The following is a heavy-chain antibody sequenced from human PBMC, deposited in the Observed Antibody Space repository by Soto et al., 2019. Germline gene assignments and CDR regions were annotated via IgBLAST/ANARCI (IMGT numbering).Heavy chain of an antibody. V-gene: IGHV1-69*13. J-gene: IGHJ6*02. CDR2: IIAFSDIV. CDR1: GGTFGIYA. Sequence: GASVKVSCKASGGTFGIYAITWVRQAPGQGLEWMGGIIAFSDIVNYTQKLQGRVTITADESTNTAYMDLSSLRSEDTAVYYCARSLYSSSWFHSGNSYYYYGMDVWRQGTTVTVSS. CDR3: ARSLYSSSWFHSGNSYYYYGMDV. D-gene: IGHD6-13*01.